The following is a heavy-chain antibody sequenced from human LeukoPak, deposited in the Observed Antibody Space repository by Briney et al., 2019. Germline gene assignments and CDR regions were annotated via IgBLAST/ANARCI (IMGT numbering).Heavy chain of an antibody. CDR2: IYSGGST. D-gene: IGHD3-10*01. CDR3: ARAGLWFGELLPSDAFDI. V-gene: IGHV3-53*01. J-gene: IGHJ3*02. CDR1: GFTVSSNY. Sequence: GGSLRLSCAASGFTVSSNYMSWVRQAPGKGLEWVPVIYSGGSTYYADSVKGRFTISRDNTKNTLYLQMNSLRAEDTAVYYCARAGLWFGELLPSDAFDIWGQGTMVTVSS.